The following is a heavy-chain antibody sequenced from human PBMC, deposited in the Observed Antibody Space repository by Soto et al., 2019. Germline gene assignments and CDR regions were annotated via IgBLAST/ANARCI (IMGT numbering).Heavy chain of an antibody. CDR1: GFTFSSYA. CDR2: ISGSGGST. V-gene: IGHV3-23*01. D-gene: IGHD6-6*01. J-gene: IGHJ6*02. Sequence: PGGSLRLSCVVSGFTFSSYAMSWVRQAPGKGLEWVSAISGSGGSTYYADSVKGRFTISRDNSKNTLYLQMNSLRAEDTAVYYCARGHRYRSTSWDYYYGMDVWGQGTTVTVSS. CDR3: ARGHRYRSTSWDYYYGMDV.